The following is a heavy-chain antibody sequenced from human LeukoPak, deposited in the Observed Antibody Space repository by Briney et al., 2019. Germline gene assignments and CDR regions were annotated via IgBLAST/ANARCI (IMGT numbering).Heavy chain of an antibody. CDR3: AKHYGSGSYPLYYYYYMDV. D-gene: IGHD3-10*01. V-gene: IGHV3-7*03. CDR1: GFTFSSYW. CDR2: IKGDGSEK. Sequence: GGSLRLSCAASGFTFSSYWMTWVRQAPGKGLEWVGNIKGDGSEKYYVDSVKGRFTISRDNSKNTLYLQMNSLRAEDTAVYYCAKHYGSGSYPLYYYYYMDVWGKGTTVTVSS. J-gene: IGHJ6*03.